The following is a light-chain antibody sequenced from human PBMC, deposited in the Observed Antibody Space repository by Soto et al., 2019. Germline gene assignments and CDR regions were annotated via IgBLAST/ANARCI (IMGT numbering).Light chain of an antibody. J-gene: IGKJ1*01. CDR1: QGISSW. Sequence: DIQMTQSPSALSASVGDRVTITCRGSQGISSWLAWYQQKPGKAPRLLIYKASSFASGVPSRFSGSGSGTEFTLTISSLQPEDVATNHCQQHTTFGQGTKVEI. CDR2: KAS. CDR3: QQHTT. V-gene: IGKV1-5*03.